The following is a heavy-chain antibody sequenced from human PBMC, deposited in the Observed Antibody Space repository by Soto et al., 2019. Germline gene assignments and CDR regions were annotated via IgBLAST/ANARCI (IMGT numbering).Heavy chain of an antibody. CDR1: GYTFTRSG. Sequence: QVQLVQSGAEVKKPGASVKVSCKASGYTFTRSGISWVRQAPGQGLEWMGWNSTYNGDTNYAQTLQGRVTMTTDTSTSTVHMEVRSLRSDDTAVYYCAREGVAPYYYYGMDVWGQGTPVTVSS. CDR2: NSTYNGDT. J-gene: IGHJ6*02. D-gene: IGHD5-12*01. V-gene: IGHV1-18*01. CDR3: AREGVAPYYYYGMDV.